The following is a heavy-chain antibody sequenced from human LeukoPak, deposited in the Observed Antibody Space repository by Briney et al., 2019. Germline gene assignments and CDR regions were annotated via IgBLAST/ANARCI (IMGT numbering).Heavy chain of an antibody. Sequence: PGRSLRLSCAASGFTFSSYGMHWVRQAPGKGLEWVAVISHDGSNKYYADSVKGRFTISRDKSKNTLYLQMNSLRAEDTAVYYCAKVGDVLRFLEWSLYFDYWGQGTLVTVSS. J-gene: IGHJ4*02. CDR1: GFTFSSYG. CDR2: ISHDGSNK. D-gene: IGHD3-3*01. CDR3: AKVGDVLRFLEWSLYFDY. V-gene: IGHV3-30*18.